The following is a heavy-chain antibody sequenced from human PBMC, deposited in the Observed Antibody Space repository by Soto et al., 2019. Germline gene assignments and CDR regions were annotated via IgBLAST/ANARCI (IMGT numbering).Heavy chain of an antibody. V-gene: IGHV1-2*04. CDR3: ARANCSGGSCYSDARMDV. CDR2: INPNSGGT. D-gene: IGHD2-15*01. Sequence: ASVKVSCKASGYTFSTYGINWVRQAPGQGLEWMGWINPNSGGTSYAQKFQGWVTMTRDTSISTAYMELSRLISDDTAVYYCARANCSGGSCYSDARMDVWGQGTTVTV. J-gene: IGHJ6*02. CDR1: GYTFSTYG.